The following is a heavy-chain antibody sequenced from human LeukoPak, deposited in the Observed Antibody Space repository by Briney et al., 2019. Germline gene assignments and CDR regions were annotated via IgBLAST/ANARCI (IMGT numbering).Heavy chain of an antibody. D-gene: IGHD3-10*01. V-gene: IGHV4-59*12. CDR2: IYYSGST. J-gene: IGHJ6*03. Sequence: SETLSLTCTVSGGSISSYYWSWIRQPPGKGLEWIGYIYYSGSTNYNPSLKSRVTISVDTSKNQFSLKLSSVTAADTAVYYCARETDYYGSGSFRHYYYYMDVWGKGTTVTISS. CDR1: GGSISSYY. CDR3: ARETDYYGSGSFRHYYYYMDV.